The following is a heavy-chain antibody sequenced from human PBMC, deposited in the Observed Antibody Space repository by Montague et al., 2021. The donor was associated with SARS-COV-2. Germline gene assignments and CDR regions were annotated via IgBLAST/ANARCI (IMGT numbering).Heavy chain of an antibody. CDR1: GGSISSSSYY. CDR3: ARESGSGSYLVY. J-gene: IGHJ4*02. CDR2: IYYNGST. D-gene: IGHD3-10*01. Sequence: SETLSLTCTVSGGSISSSSYYWGWIRQPPGKGLEWIGSIYYNGSTYYNPSLKSRVTISVDTSKNQFSLKLSSVTAADTAVYYCARESGSGSYLVYWGQGTLVTVSS. V-gene: IGHV4-39*01.